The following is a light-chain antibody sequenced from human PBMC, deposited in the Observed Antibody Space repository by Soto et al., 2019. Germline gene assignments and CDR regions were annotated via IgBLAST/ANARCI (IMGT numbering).Light chain of an antibody. CDR1: QTISSW. J-gene: IGKJ1*01. V-gene: IGKV1-5*03. CDR2: KAS. Sequence: DIQMTQSPSTLSVSVGDRVTITCRASQTISSWLAWYQQNPGKAPKLLIYKASTLKSGVPSRFSGSGSGTEFTLTISSLQPDDFATYYCQHYNSYSEAFGQGTKVDI. CDR3: QHYNSYSEA.